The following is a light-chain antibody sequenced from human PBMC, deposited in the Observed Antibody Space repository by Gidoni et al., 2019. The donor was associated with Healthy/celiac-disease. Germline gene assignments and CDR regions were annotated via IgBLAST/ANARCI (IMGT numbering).Light chain of an antibody. CDR1: SSNIGNNY. J-gene: IGLJ3*02. CDR2: DKN. V-gene: IGLV1-51*01. Sequence: QSVLTKPPSVSAPTGKKGTISCSGSSSNIGNNYVSWYRQLPGTAPKLLIYDKNKRPSGIPDRFSGSKSGTSATLGITGLQTGDEADYYCGTWDSSLSAGGVFGGGTKLTVL. CDR3: GTWDSSLSAGGV.